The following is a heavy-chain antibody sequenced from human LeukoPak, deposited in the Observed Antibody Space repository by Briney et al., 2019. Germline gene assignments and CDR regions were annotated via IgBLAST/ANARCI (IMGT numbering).Heavy chain of an antibody. CDR1: GGSISSSN. V-gene: IGHV3-21*01. CDR3: ARDQYCSGGSCYSFDY. J-gene: IGHJ4*02. D-gene: IGHD2-15*01. CDR2: ISSSSSYI. Sequence: ETLSLTCAVSGGSISSSNWWSWVRQAPGKGLEWVSSISSSSSYIYYADSVKGRFTISRDNAKNSLYLQMNSLRAEDTAVYYCARDQYCSGGSCYSFDYWGQGTLVTVSS.